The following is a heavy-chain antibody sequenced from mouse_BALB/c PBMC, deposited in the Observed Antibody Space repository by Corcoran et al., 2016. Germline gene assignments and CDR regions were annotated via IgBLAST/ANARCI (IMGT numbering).Heavy chain of an antibody. Sequence: EVQLQQSGAELVGPGALVKLSCKASGFNINDYYMHWVKQRPEQGLEWIGWIDPENGNTIYDPKFQGKASITADTSSNTAYLQLSSLTSEDTAVYYCHITTVVEAYWGQGTLVTVSA. J-gene: IGHJ3*01. CDR2: IDPENGNT. CDR3: HITTVVEAY. CDR1: GFNINDYY. V-gene: IGHV14-1*02. D-gene: IGHD1-1*01.